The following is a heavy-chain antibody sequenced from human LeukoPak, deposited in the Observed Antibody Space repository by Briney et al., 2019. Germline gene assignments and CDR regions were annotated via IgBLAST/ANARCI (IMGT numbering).Heavy chain of an antibody. CDR2: INPNSGGT. CDR3: ARDYYDSSGYLYYYYMDV. D-gene: IGHD3-22*01. J-gene: IGHJ6*03. CDR1: GYTFTGYY. V-gene: IGHV1-2*02. Sequence: ASVKVSCKASGYTFTGYYMHWVRQAPGQGLEWMGWINPNSGGTNYAQKFQGRVTMTRDTSISTAYMELSMLRSDDTAVYYCARDYYDSSGYLYYYYMDVWGKGTTVTISS.